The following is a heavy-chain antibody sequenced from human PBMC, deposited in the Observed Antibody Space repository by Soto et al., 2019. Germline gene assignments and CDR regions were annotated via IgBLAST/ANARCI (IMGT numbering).Heavy chain of an antibody. J-gene: IGHJ5*02. CDR1: GGSINSGDYY. V-gene: IGHV4-30-4*01. D-gene: IGHD5-12*01. Sequence: PSETLSLTCTVSGGSINSGDYYWTWVRQPPGKGLEWIGYIYYDGNSQHNPSLKSRVTMSIDTSKNQFSLNLSSVTAADTAVYYCARERRWLPRGPNNWLDLWGQGTQVTVS. CDR3: ARERRWLPRGPNNWLDL. CDR2: IYYDGNS.